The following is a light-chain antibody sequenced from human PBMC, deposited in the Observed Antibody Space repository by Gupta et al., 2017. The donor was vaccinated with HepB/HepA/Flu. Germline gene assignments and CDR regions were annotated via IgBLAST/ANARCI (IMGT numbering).Light chain of an antibody. J-gene: IGKJ4*01. CDR2: GAS. CDR3: QQYKNWPLT. CDR1: QSLGDS. Sequence: EIVMTQSPATLSVSPGERATLSCRASQSLGDSLGWYQQKPGQAPRLLIYGASTRATGIPARFSGSGSGTDFTLTISSLQSEDFAVYYCQQYKNWPLTFGGGTKVESK. V-gene: IGKV3-15*01.